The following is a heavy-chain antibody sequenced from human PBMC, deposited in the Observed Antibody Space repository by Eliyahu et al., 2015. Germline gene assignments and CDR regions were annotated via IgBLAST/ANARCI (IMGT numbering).Heavy chain of an antibody. CDR1: GFTFSSYG. V-gene: IGHV3-33*01. CDR3: ARDKNSSGQTQADAFDI. D-gene: IGHD6-19*01. Sequence: QVQLVESGGGVVQPGRSLXLSCAAXGFTFSSYGMXWVRQAPGKGLXXVAVIWYDGSNKYYADSVKGRFTISRDNSKNTLYLQMNSLRAEDTAVYYCARDKNSSGQTQADAFDIWGQGTMVTVSS. J-gene: IGHJ3*02. CDR2: IWYDGSNK.